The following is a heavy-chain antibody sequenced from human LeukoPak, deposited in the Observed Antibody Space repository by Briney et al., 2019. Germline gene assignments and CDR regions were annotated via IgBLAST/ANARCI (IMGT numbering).Heavy chain of an antibody. J-gene: IGHJ4*02. Sequence: GGSLRLSCAASGFTFSSYAMSWVRQAPGKGLEWISYISSTSSTIYYADSVKGRFTISRDNAKNSLFLQMNSLRDEDTAVYYCARPPGDGYNSRPFDYWGQGTLVTVSS. V-gene: IGHV3-48*02. CDR2: ISSTSSTI. D-gene: IGHD5-24*01. CDR3: ARPPGDGYNSRPFDY. CDR1: GFTFSSYA.